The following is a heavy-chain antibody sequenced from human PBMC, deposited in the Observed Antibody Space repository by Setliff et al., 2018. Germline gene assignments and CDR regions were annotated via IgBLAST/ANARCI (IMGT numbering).Heavy chain of an antibody. CDR2: IFHLGNA. V-gene: IGHV4-38-2*02. J-gene: IGHJ5*02. Sequence: PSETLSLTCTVSGFYISGGYCWGWIRQSPGKGLEWIASIFHLGNAYYNPSLKSRVTMSVDTSKNQFSLRLTSVTAADTAVYYCARGDFWSGYSDNLNWFDPWGQGTLVTVSS. CDR1: GFYISGGYC. D-gene: IGHD3-3*01. CDR3: ARGDFWSGYSDNLNWFDP.